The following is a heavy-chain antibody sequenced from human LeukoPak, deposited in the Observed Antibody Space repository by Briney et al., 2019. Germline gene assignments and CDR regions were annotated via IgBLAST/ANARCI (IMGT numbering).Heavy chain of an antibody. D-gene: IGHD5-12*01. J-gene: IGHJ4*02. CDR1: GLTFSSYW. CDR3: ATGKFGYAY. Sequence: GGSLRLSCEASGLTFSSYWMHWVRQAPGKGLVWVSRISPDGTITSYADAVKGPSTKTRDNAKNTLCPQMNRLRAEDTAVYYCATGKFGYAYWGQGTLVTVSS. V-gene: IGHV3-74*01. CDR2: ISPDGTIT.